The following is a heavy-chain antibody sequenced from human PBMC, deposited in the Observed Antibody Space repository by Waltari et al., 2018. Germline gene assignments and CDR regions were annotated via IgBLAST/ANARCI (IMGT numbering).Heavy chain of an antibody. CDR2: IYPNSGGT. V-gene: IGHV1-2*02. CDR3: DSGSDPDY. CDR1: GYTFTGYY. D-gene: IGHD1-26*01. Sequence: QVQLVQSGAEVKKPGASVKVSCKASGYTFTGYYMHWVRQAPGQGLEWMGWIYPNSGGTNYAKKFQGRVTMTRDRSASTGYMELSRLRADDRAVYYCDSGSDPDYWGQGTLVTVSS. J-gene: IGHJ4*02.